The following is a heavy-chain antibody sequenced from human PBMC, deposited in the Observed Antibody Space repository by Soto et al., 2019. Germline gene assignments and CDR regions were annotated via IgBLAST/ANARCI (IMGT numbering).Heavy chain of an antibody. J-gene: IGHJ6*02. Sequence: GASVKVSCKASGYTFTSYGISWVRQAPGQGLEWMGWISAYNGNTNYAQKLQGRVTMTTDTSTSTAYMELRSLRSDDTAVYYCARDPRYDSSGYYYYYGMDVWGQGTTVTVSS. CDR2: ISAYNGNT. V-gene: IGHV1-18*01. CDR1: GYTFTSYG. CDR3: ARDPRYDSSGYYYYYGMDV. D-gene: IGHD3-22*01.